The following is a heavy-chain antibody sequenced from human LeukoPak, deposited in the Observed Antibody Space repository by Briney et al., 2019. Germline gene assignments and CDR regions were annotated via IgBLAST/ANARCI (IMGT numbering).Heavy chain of an antibody. J-gene: IGHJ2*01. CDR1: GGSISSSSYY. CDR2: IYYSGST. Sequence: SETLSLTCTVSGGSISSSSYYWGWIRQPPGKGLEWIGSIYYSGSTYYNPSLKSRVTISVDTSKNQFSPKLSSVTAADTAVYYCARDLRVVPAAPDYWYLDLWGRGTLVTVSS. D-gene: IGHD2-2*01. CDR3: ARDLRVVPAAPDYWYLDL. V-gene: IGHV4-39*07.